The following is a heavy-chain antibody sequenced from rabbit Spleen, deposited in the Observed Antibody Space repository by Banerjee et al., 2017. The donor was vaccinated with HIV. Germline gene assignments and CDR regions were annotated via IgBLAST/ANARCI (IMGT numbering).Heavy chain of an antibody. CDR1: GVSFSCDSY. Sequence: QQQLVESGGDLVKPVTSLTLTCIASGVSFSCDSYICWVRLAPGKGLEWIACIDTGSSGFTYFASWAKGRFTISKTSSTTVTLQMTSLTAADTATYFCARDTSSSFSSYGMDLWGPGTLVTVS. CDR2: IDTGSSGFT. CDR3: ARDTSSSFSSYGMDL. J-gene: IGHJ6*01. D-gene: IGHD1-1*01. V-gene: IGHV1S45*01.